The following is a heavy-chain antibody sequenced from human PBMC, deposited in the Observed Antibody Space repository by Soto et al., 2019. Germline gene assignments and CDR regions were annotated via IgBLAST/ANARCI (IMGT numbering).Heavy chain of an antibody. CDR1: GGSFSGYY. D-gene: IGHD3-3*01. CDR2: INHSGST. CDR3: ARGRDDFWSGYYPAPVDV. J-gene: IGHJ6*04. Sequence: SETLSLTCAVYGGSFSGYYWSWIRQPPGKGLEWIGEINHSGSTNYNPSLKSRVTISVDTSKNQFSLKLSSVTAADTAVYYCARGRDDFWSGYYPAPVDVWGKGTTVTVSS. V-gene: IGHV4-34*01.